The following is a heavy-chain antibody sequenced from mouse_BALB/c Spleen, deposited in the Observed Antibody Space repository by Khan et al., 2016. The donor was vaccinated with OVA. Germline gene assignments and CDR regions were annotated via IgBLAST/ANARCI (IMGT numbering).Heavy chain of an antibody. J-gene: IGHJ3*01. CDR2: IYPGNNYT. D-gene: IGHD3-2*02. CDR1: GYTFTDFL. CDR3: ARAGYGGLAY. V-gene: IGHV1-77*01. Sequence: QVQLKQSGPELVKPGASVKMSCKASGYTFTDFLISWVKQRTGQGLEWIGEIYPGNNYTYYNEKFKGKATLTSDKSSNTAYMQLSSLTSADSAVDFCARAGYGGLAYWGQGTLVTVSA.